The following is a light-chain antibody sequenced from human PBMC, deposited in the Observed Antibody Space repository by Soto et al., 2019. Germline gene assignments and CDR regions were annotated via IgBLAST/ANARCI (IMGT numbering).Light chain of an antibody. V-gene: IGKV1-5*01. J-gene: IGKJ1*01. Sequence: DIQMTQSPSTLSASVGNGVTITCRASETSTTSLAWYQQQPGTAPKVLIYDASTLESGVPSRFSGSGSGTEFTLTISSLQPADFATYYCQHYGSHPRTFGQGTKVEIK. CDR2: DAS. CDR1: ETSTTS. CDR3: QHYGSHPRT.